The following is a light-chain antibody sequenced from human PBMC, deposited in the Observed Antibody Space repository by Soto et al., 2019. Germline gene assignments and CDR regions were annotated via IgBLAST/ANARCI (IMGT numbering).Light chain of an antibody. CDR3: AGWDDSLNGPV. J-gene: IGLJ2*01. CDR2: SNN. CDR1: SSNIGRNT. V-gene: IGLV1-44*01. Sequence: QAVVTQPPSASGTPGQRVTISCSGSSSNIGRNTVNWYQQLPGTAPKLLIYSNNQWPSGVPDRFSGSKSGTSGSLAISGLQSEDEADYYCAGWDDSLNGPVFGGGTKLTVL.